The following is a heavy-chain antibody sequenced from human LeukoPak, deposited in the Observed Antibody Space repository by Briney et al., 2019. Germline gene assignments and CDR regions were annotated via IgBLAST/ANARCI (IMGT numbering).Heavy chain of an antibody. CDR1: GYTFTSYY. J-gene: IGHJ4*02. D-gene: IGHD4-23*01. Sequence: ASVKVSCKASGYTFTSYYMHWVRQAPGQGLEWMGIINPSGGSTSYAQKFQGRVTMTRDTSTSTVYMELSSLRSEDTAVYYCARAFTTTVVNGQFDYWGQGTLVTVSS. CDR3: ARAFTTTVVNGQFDY. V-gene: IGHV1-46*01. CDR2: INPSGGST.